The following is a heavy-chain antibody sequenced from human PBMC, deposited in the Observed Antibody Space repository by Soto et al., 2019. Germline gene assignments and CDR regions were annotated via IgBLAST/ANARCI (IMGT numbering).Heavy chain of an antibody. CDR2: IYSRGST. J-gene: IGHJ3*02. CDR3: ASSARRGDAFDI. Sequence: QVQLQESGAGLVKPSQTLSLTCTVYGVSISSGGNYWSWIRPHPGKDLVWIGDIYSRGSTLYNPSLVSRVSISPDTSKNRLSMRLTSVTAADTAVYYCASSARRGDAFDIWGPGTMVTVSS. D-gene: IGHD3-10*01. V-gene: IGHV4-31*03. CDR1: GVSISSGGNY.